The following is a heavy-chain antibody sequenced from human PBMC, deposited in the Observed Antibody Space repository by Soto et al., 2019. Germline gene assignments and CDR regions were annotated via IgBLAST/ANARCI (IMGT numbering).Heavy chain of an antibody. CDR1: GYYISGGDYY. D-gene: IGHD5-18*01. CDR3: ARHGGYYYGYPGFFDY. CDR2: IHYSGSN. Sequence: LETLSHTCRVSGYYISGGDYYWAWKRQSPGTGLEWIGSIHYSGSNYQHPSLKSRVTISVDTSKNQFSLKLTSVTAADTSVYYCARHGGYYYGYPGFFDYWGPGTLVTVS. J-gene: IGHJ4*02. V-gene: IGHV4-39*01.